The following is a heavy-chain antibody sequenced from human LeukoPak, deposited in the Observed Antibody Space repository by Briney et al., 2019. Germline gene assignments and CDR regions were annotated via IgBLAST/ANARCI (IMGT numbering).Heavy chain of an antibody. Sequence: ASVKVSCKVSGYTLAELSMHWVRQAPGKGLEWMGGFDPEDGETIYAQKFQGRVTMTEDTSTDTAYMDMSSLRSEDTAVYYCATEASEGDGYNSGLVSRAFDIWGQGTMVTVSS. CDR1: GYTLAELS. D-gene: IGHD5-24*01. J-gene: IGHJ3*02. V-gene: IGHV1-24*01. CDR2: FDPEDGET. CDR3: ATEASEGDGYNSGLVSRAFDI.